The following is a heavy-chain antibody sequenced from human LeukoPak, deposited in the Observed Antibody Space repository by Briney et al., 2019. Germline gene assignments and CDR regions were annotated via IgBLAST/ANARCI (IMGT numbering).Heavy chain of an antibody. CDR3: ARDRVRGVITYAGFDP. CDR1: GGSITSGGYY. Sequence: KPSQTLSLTCTVSGGSITSGGYYWSWLRQHPGKGLEWIGYIYYSGSTYYNPSLRSRVTISIDTSKNLLSLNLTSVTAEDTAVYYCARDRVRGVITYAGFDPWGQGTLVTVSS. D-gene: IGHD3-10*01. V-gene: IGHV4-31*03. CDR2: IYYSGST. J-gene: IGHJ5*02.